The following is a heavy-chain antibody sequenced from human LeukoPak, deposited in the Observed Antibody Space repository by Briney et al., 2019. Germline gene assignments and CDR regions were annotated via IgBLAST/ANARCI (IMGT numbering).Heavy chain of an antibody. D-gene: IGHD6-13*01. Sequence: PSETLSLTCAVYGGSFSGYYWSWIRQPPGKGLEWIGEINHSGSTNYNPSLKSRVTISVDTSKNQFSLKLSSVTAADTAVYYCARGVQRAAAGTGYWGQGTLVTVSS. J-gene: IGHJ4*02. CDR3: ARGVQRAAAGTGY. CDR1: GGSFSGYY. V-gene: IGHV4-34*01. CDR2: INHSGST.